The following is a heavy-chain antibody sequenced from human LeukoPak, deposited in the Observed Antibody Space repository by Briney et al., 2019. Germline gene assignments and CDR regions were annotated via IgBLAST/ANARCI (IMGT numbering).Heavy chain of an antibody. J-gene: IGHJ2*01. D-gene: IGHD4-17*01. Sequence: PGGSLRLSCAASGFTFSNYDMHWVRHATGKGLEWVSAIDTAGDTYYPGSVKGRFTISRENAKNSLYLQMNSLRAGDTAVYYCARTTVTSVPYWYFDLWGRGTLVTVSS. CDR2: IDTAGDT. CDR1: GFTFSNYD. CDR3: ARTTVTSVPYWYFDL. V-gene: IGHV3-13*01.